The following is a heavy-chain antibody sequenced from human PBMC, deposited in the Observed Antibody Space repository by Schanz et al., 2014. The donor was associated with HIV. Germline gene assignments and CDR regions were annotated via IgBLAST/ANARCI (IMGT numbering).Heavy chain of an antibody. J-gene: IGHJ4*02. CDR3: AREKGGTTAWYGTYYFDY. V-gene: IGHV4-34*02. Sequence: QVQLQQWGARVLKPSGTLSPTCAVYGGSFSGYYWSWIRQAPGKGLEWIGEINHRGKTNYNPSLKSRVTLSSDMSKNQFSRKRPSVTAADTAVYYCAREKGGTTAWYGTYYFDYWGQGTQVTVSS. CDR1: GGSFSGYY. CDR2: INHRGKT. D-gene: IGHD1-1*01.